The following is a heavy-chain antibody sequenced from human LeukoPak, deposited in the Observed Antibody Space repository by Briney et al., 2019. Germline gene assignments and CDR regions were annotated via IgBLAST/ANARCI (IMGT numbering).Heavy chain of an antibody. J-gene: IGHJ4*02. CDR1: GYTFTSYD. CDR2: MNPNSGNT. Sequence: ASVKVSCKASGYTFTSYDINWVRQATGQGLEWMGWMNPNSGNTGYAQKFQGRVTITRNTSISTAYMELSSLRFEDTAVYYCASSLCLGELSLDYWGQGTLVTVSS. D-gene: IGHD3-16*02. CDR3: ASSLCLGELSLDY. V-gene: IGHV1-8*03.